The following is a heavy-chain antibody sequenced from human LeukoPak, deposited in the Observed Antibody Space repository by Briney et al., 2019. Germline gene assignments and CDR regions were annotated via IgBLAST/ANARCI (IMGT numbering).Heavy chain of an antibody. CDR3: ARAGGRNLETQVSPHTNYYYYGMDV. J-gene: IGHJ6*02. Sequence: SETLSLTCTVSGGSISSYYWSWIRQPPGKGLEWIGYIYYSGSTNYNPSLKSRVTISVDTSKNQFSLKLSSVTAADTAVYYCARAGGRNLETQVSPHTNYYYYGMDVWGQGTTVTVSS. CDR2: IYYSGST. CDR1: GGSISSYY. D-gene: IGHD1-14*01. V-gene: IGHV4-59*01.